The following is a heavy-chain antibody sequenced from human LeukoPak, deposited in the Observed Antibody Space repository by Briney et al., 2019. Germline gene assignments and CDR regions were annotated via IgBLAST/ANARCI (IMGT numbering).Heavy chain of an antibody. Sequence: SETLSLTCTVSGGSVSSGSYYWSWIRQPPGKGLEWIGYIYYSGSTNYNPSLKSRVTISVDTSKNQFSLKLSSVTAADTAVYYCARGMAGDFDYWGQGTLVTVSS. CDR3: ARGMAGDFDY. J-gene: IGHJ4*02. V-gene: IGHV4-61*01. CDR2: IYYSGST. CDR1: GGSVSSGSYY. D-gene: IGHD1-26*01.